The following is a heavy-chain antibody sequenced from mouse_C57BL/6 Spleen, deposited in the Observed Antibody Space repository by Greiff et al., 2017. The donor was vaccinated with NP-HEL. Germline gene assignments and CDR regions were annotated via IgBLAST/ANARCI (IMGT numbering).Heavy chain of an antibody. CDR1: GFNIKDYY. J-gene: IGHJ1*03. CDR3: ARGYYGSSYKDWYFDV. Sequence: VHVKQFGAELVKPGASVKLSCTASGFNIKDYYMHWVKQRTEQGLEWIGRIDPEDGETKYAPRFQGKATITADTSSNTAYLQLSSLTSEDTAVYYCARGYYGSSYKDWYFDVWGTGTTVTVSS. D-gene: IGHD1-1*01. V-gene: IGHV14-2*01. CDR2: IDPEDGET.